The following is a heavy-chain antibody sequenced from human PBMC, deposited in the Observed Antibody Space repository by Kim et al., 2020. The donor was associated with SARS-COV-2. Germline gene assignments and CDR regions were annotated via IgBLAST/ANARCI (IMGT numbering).Heavy chain of an antibody. CDR1: GFTFSSYA. CDR3: ARDTPSYYDFWSGYPAHDAFDI. CDR2: ISYDGSNK. D-gene: IGHD3-3*01. V-gene: IGHV3-30-3*01. Sequence: GGSLRLSCAASGFTFSSYAMHWVRQAPGKGLEWVAVISYDGSNKYYADSVKGRFTISRDNSKNTLYLQMNSLRAEDTAVYYCARDTPSYYDFWSGYPAHDAFDIWGQGTMVTVSS. J-gene: IGHJ3*02.